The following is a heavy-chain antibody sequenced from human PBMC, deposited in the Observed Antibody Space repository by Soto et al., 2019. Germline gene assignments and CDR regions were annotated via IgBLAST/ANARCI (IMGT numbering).Heavy chain of an antibody. D-gene: IGHD2-15*01. V-gene: IGHV4-34*01. CDR2: INHSGST. CDR3: ARGVRGIRDRLSMNWFDP. CDR1: GGFFSNYY. J-gene: IGHJ5*02. Sequence: LSLTCDVYGGFFSNYYWSWIRQPPGKGLEWIGEINHSGSTNYNPSLKSRVTISIDTSKTQFSLRLSSVTAADTAVYYCARGVRGIRDRLSMNWFDPWGQGTLVTVSS.